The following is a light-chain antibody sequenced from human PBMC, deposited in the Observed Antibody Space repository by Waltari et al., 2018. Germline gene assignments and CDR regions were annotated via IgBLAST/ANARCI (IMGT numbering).Light chain of an antibody. CDR3: ETWHSNTQV. V-gene: IGLV4-60*03. CDR1: SGHSSYI. J-gene: IGLJ2*01. Sequence: QPVLTQSSSASASLGSSVKLTCTLSSGHSSYIIAWHQQQPGQAPRYLMKLEGSGSYSKGGGVPDGFSGSSSVADRYLIISNIQSEDEADYYCETWHSNTQVFGGGTKLTVL. CDR2: LEGSGSY.